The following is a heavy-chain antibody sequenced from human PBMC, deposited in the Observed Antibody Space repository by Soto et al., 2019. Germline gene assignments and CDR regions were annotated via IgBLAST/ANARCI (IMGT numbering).Heavy chain of an antibody. Sequence: QVQLQESGPGLVKPSQTLSLTCTVSGGSISSGDYYWSWIRQPPGKGLEWIGYIYYSGSTYYNPSLKSRVTISVDTSKNQCSLKLSSVTTADTAVYYCARGYDFWSGYSNWFDPWGQGTLVTVSS. CDR3: ARGYDFWSGYSNWFDP. CDR1: GGSISSGDYY. D-gene: IGHD3-3*01. J-gene: IGHJ5*02. V-gene: IGHV4-30-4*01. CDR2: IYYSGST.